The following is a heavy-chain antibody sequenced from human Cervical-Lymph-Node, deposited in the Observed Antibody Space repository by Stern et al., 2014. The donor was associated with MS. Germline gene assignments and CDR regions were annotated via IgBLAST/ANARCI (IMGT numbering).Heavy chain of an antibody. D-gene: IGHD6-13*01. V-gene: IGHV1-69*01. Sequence: QVQLVQSGTEVKKPGSSVKVSCKASGGTFTSYVISWVRQAPGQGLEWMGGIIPIFGSANYAQKFQGRVTITADESTSTAYMDLSSLRSEDTAVYYCASPIAAGGHYYYYYGMDLWGQGTTVTVSS. CDR1: GGTFTSYV. J-gene: IGHJ6*02. CDR2: IIPIFGSA. CDR3: ASPIAAGGHYYYYYGMDL.